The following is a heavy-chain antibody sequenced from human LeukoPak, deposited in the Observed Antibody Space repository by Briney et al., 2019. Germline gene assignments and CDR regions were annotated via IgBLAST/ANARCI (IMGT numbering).Heavy chain of an antibody. CDR1: GYTFTSYA. V-gene: IGHV1-3*01. J-gene: IGHJ6*02. D-gene: IGHD3-10*01. CDR3: ARVYYYGSGRSYYYYGMDV. CDR2: INAGNGNT. Sequence: ASVKVSCKASGYTFTSYAMHWVRQAPGQRLEWMGWINAGNGNTKYSQKFQGRVTITRDTSASTAYMELSSLRSEDTAVYYCARVYYYGSGRSYYYYGMDVWGQGTTVTVSS.